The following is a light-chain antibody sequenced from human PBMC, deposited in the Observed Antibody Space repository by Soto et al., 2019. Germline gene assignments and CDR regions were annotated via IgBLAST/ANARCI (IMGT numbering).Light chain of an antibody. CDR2: DAS. CDR1: QSVSFN. J-gene: IGKJ4*01. V-gene: IGKV3-15*01. CDR3: EQYYDWPLT. Sequence: EPVMTQSPATLSVSPGERATLSCRASQSVSFNLGWYQQKPGQAPRLLIYDASTRATGVPARFTGSGSVAEFTLTISSLQSEDFAVDDCEQYYDWPLTFGGGTEVENK.